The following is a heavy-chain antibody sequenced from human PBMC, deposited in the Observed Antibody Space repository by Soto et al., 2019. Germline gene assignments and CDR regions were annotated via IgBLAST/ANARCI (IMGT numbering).Heavy chain of an antibody. CDR2: ISWDGGST. CDR3: AKDISLVTRGNWYFDL. Sequence: GGSLRLSCAASGFTFDDYTMHWVRQAPGKGLEWVSLISWDGGSTYYADSVKGRFTISRDNSKNSLYLQMNSLRTEDTALYYCAKDISLVTRGNWYFDLWGRGTLVTVSS. CDR1: GFTFDDYT. J-gene: IGHJ2*01. D-gene: IGHD4-4*01. V-gene: IGHV3-43*01.